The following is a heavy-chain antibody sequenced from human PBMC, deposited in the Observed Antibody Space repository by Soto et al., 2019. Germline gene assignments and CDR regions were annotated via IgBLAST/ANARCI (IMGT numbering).Heavy chain of an antibody. D-gene: IGHD5-12*01. CDR3: ARRWLQFGHAFDI. V-gene: IGHV1-69*01. CDR2: IIPIFGTA. Sequence: QVQLVQSGAEVKKPGSSVKVSCQASGGTFSSYALSWVRQAPGQGLEWMGGIIPIFGTANYAQKFQGRVTITADESTSTAYMELSSLRSEDTAVYYCARRWLQFGHAFDIWGQGTMVTVSS. J-gene: IGHJ3*02. CDR1: GGTFSSYA.